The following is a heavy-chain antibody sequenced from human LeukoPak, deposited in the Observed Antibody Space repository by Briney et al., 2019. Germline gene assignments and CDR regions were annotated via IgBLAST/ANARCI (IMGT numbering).Heavy chain of an antibody. CDR2: ISYDGSDK. D-gene: IGHD6-6*01. CDR3: AKEASIAARDDAFDI. J-gene: IGHJ3*02. Sequence: GGSLRLSCAASGFTFSSYGMHWVRQAPGKGLEWVAIISYDGSDKYYADSVKGRFTISRGNSKNTLYLQMNSLRAEDTAVYYCAKEASIAARDDAFDIWGQGTMVTVSS. CDR1: GFTFSSYG. V-gene: IGHV3-30*18.